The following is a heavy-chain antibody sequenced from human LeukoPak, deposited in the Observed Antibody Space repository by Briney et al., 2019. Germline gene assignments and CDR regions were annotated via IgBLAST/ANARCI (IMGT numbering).Heavy chain of an antibody. J-gene: IGHJ5*02. CDR1: GGSISSSSYY. D-gene: IGHD3-22*01. V-gene: IGHV4-39*01. CDR2: IYYSGST. CDR3: ARRGDDSSGYYYQA. Sequence: SETLSLTCTVSGGSISSSSYYWGWIRQPPGTGLEWIGSIYYSGSTYYNPSLKSRVTISVDTSKNQFSLKLSSVTAADTAVYYCARRGDDSSGYYYQAWGQGTLVTVSS.